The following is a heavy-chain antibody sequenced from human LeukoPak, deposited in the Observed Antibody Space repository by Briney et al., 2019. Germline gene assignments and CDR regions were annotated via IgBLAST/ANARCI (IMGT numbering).Heavy chain of an antibody. CDR2: ISYDGSNK. J-gene: IGHJ6*03. V-gene: IGHV3-30-3*01. D-gene: IGHD3-10*01. Sequence: GRSLRLSCAASGFTFSSYAMHWVRQAPGKGLEWVAVISYDGSNKYYADSVKGRFTISRDNSKNTLYLQMNSLRAEDTAVYYCARDALWFGDLVYYYMDVWGKGTTVTVSS. CDR3: ARDALWFGDLVYYYMDV. CDR1: GFTFSSYA.